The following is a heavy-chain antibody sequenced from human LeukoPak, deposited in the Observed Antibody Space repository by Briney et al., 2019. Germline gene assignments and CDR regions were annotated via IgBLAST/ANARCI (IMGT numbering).Heavy chain of an antibody. J-gene: IGHJ4*02. D-gene: IGHD1-26*01. CDR2: ISYDGSNK. CDR3: ARVGTVGATRDPSDY. Sequence: PGGSLRLSCAASGFTFSSYAMSWVRQAPGKGLEWVAVISYDGSNKYYADSVKGRFTISRDNSKNTLYLQMNSLRAEDTAVYYCARVGTVGATRDPSDYWGQGTLVTVSS. CDR1: GFTFSSYA. V-gene: IGHV3-30-3*01.